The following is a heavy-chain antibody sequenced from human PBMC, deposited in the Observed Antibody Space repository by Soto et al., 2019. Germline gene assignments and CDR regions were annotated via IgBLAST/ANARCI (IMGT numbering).Heavy chain of an antibody. CDR1: GYSFITNA. J-gene: IGHJ6*02. CDR2: IKPGTGTT. D-gene: IGHD1-26*01. V-gene: IGHV1-3*01. CDR3: ARGVGPTYSYNYGMEV. Sequence: QGQLVQSGAELKKPGASVKVSCRTSGYSFITNAMHWVRQAPGQRLEWLGWIKPGTGTTKYSQKFQGRVNITRDTSASTAYLELSTLRSEDTAVYFCARGVGPTYSYNYGMEVWGQGTTVTVSS.